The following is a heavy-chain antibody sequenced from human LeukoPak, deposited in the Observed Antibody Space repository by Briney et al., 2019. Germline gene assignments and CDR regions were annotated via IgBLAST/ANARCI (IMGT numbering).Heavy chain of an antibody. Sequence: GGSLRLSCAASGFTFKSAWMTWVRQAPGKGLECVANIKEDGSAKNYLDSVKGRFTISRDNTKNSLYLQLSSLRADDTAVYYCARGVGTTATDVFDIWGQGTMVTVSS. D-gene: IGHD1-26*01. J-gene: IGHJ3*02. CDR1: GFTFKSAW. V-gene: IGHV3-7*03. CDR3: ARGVGTTATDVFDI. CDR2: IKEDGSAK.